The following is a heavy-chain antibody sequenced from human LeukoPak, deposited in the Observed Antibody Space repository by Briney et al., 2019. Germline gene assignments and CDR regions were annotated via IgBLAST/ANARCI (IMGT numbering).Heavy chain of an antibody. V-gene: IGHV3-30*18. Sequence: GGSLRLSCAASGFTFSSYGMHWVRQAPGKGLEWVAVISYDGSNKYYADSVKGRFTISRDNSKNTLYLQINSLRAEDTAVYYCAKPRELLRYYFDYWGQGTLVTVSS. CDR2: ISYDGSNK. CDR3: AKPRELLRYYFDY. CDR1: GFTFSSYG. J-gene: IGHJ4*02. D-gene: IGHD1-26*01.